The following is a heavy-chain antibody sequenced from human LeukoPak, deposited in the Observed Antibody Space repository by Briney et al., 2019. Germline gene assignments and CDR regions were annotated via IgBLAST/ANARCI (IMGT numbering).Heavy chain of an antibody. CDR1: GYNFIGYN. V-gene: IGHV1-2*02. CDR3: ALRRQSGAFFDF. CDR2: INPNIGVT. J-gene: IGHJ4*02. Sequence: ASVKVSCKASGYNFIGYNIHWVRRVPGQGLEWMAWINPNIGVTNYAPKFQGRVSLTRDTSIRTAYMELSSLRSDDTAVYYCALRRQSGAFFDFWAQGTLITVSS. D-gene: IGHD4-17*01.